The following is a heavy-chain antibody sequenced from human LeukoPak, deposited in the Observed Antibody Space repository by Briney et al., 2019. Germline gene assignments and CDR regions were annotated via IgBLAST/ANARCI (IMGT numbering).Heavy chain of an antibody. CDR3: ARLVRYCSTNSCYPFDF. CDR2: MYYTGGT. V-gene: IGHV4-39*01. D-gene: IGHD2-2*01. CDR1: GGSISISSHY. J-gene: IGHJ4*02. Sequence: PSETLPLTCTVSGGSISISSHYWAWIRQPPGKGLEWIGSMYYTGGTYYNPSLKSRVTISIDTSKNQFSLKLNSVTAADTAVYYCARLVRYCSTNSCYPFDFWGQGTLVTVSS.